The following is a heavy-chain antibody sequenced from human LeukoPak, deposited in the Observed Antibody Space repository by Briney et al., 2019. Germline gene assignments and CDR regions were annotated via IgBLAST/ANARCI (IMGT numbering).Heavy chain of an antibody. CDR2: INPNSGGT. V-gene: IGHV1-2*04. Sequence: ASVKVSRKASGYTFTGYYMHWVRQAPGQGLGWMGWINPNSGGTNYAQKFQGWVTMTRDTSISTAYMELSRLRSDDTAVYYCARGKRARDSRPLYYFDYWGQGTLVTVSS. CDR3: ARGKRARDSRPLYYFDY. CDR1: GYTFTGYY. D-gene: IGHD3-22*01. J-gene: IGHJ4*02.